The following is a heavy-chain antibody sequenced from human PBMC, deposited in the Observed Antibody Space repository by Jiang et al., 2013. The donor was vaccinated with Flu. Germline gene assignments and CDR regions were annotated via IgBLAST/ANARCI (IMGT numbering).Heavy chain of an antibody. CDR3: ASTWGIVGATIYYYGMDV. CDR1: GGTFSSYA. D-gene: IGHD1-26*01. CDR2: IIPIFGIA. V-gene: IGHV1-69*01. J-gene: IGHJ6*02. Sequence: GAEVKKPGSSVKVSCKASGGTFSSYAISWVRQAPGQGLEWMGGIIPIFGIANYAQKFQGRVTITADESTSTAYMELSSLRSEDTAVYYCASTWGIVGATIYYYGMDVWGQGTTVTVSS.